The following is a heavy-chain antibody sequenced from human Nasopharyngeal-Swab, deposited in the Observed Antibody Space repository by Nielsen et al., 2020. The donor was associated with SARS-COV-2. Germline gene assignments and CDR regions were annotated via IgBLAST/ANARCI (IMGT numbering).Heavy chain of an antibody. CDR2: INWNGGST. J-gene: IGHJ6*03. Sequence: GGSLRLSCAASGFTFDDYGMSWVRHAPGKGLEWVSGINWNGGSTGYADSVKGRFTISRDNAKNSLYLQMNSLRAEDTALYHCARGGITMVRGVTASDYYYYMDVWGKGTTVTVSS. V-gene: IGHV3-20*01. CDR1: GFTFDDYG. CDR3: ARGGITMVRGVTASDYYYYMDV. D-gene: IGHD3-10*01.